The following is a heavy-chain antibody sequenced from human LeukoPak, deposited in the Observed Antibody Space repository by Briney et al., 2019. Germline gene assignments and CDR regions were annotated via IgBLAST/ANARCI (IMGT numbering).Heavy chain of an antibody. CDR2: IRDDGSNK. CDR3: AKTSGYSGYEQNDAFDI. D-gene: IGHD5-12*01. J-gene: IGHJ3*02. CDR1: GFTFSSYG. V-gene: IGHV3-30*02. Sequence: PGGSLRLSCAASGFTFSSYGMHWVRQAPGKGLEWVAFIRDDGSNKYYADSVKGRFTISRDNSKNTLYLQMNSLRAEDTAVYYCAKTSGYSGYEQNDAFDIWGQGTMVTVSS.